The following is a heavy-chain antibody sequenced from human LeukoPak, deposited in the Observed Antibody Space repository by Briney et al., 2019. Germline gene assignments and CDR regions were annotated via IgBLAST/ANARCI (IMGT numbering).Heavy chain of an antibody. CDR2: IYYSGST. CDR1: GGSISSHY. CDR3: ARELNPYSGSYYLGY. J-gene: IGHJ4*02. V-gene: IGHV4-59*11. D-gene: IGHD1-26*01. Sequence: SETLSLTCTVSGGSISSHYWSWIRQPPGEGLEWIGYIYYSGSTNYNPSLKSRVTISVDTSKSQFSLKLSSVTAADTAVYYCARELNPYSGSYYLGYWGQGTLVTVSS.